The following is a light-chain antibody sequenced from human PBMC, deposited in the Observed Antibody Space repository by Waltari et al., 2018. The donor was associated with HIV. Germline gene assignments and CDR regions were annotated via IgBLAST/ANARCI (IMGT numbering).Light chain of an antibody. J-gene: IGLJ2*01. Sequence: QSALTQPASVSGSPGQSIPIPSPGTRSDSGGSDYVSWYKQHPGKAPKLLIYGVSSRPSGVSNRFSGSRSGNTASLTISGLQADDEAHYYCSAYTTYSPLAVFGGGTKLTVL. CDR2: GVS. V-gene: IGLV2-14*01. CDR3: SAYTTYSPLAV. CDR1: RSDSGGSDY.